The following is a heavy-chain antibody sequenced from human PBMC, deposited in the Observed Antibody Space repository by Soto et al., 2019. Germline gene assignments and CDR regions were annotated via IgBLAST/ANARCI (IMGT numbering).Heavy chain of an antibody. Sequence: GGSLRLSCAASGFTFSNAWMSWVRQAPGKGLEWVGRIKSKANSYATAYAASVKGRFTISRDDSKNTAYLQMNSLKTEDTAVYYCTRPGYSYGDYWGQGTLVTVSS. J-gene: IGHJ4*02. CDR3: TRPGYSYGDY. CDR2: IKSKANSYAT. D-gene: IGHD5-18*01. V-gene: IGHV3-73*01. CDR1: GFTFSNAW.